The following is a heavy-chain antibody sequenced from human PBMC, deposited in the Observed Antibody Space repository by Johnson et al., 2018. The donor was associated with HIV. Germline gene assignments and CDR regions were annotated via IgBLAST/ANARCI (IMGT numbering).Heavy chain of an antibody. V-gene: IGHV3-11*01. Sequence: QVQLVESGGGLVKPGGSLRLSCAASGFTFSDYYMSWIRQAPGKGLEWVSYISNSGETVFYADSVKGRFTISRDNSKNTLYLQINSLRAEDTAVYYCARDDCTAGICYNAFDIGGQGTMVTVSS. J-gene: IGHJ3*02. CDR2: ISNSGETV. CDR1: GFTFSDYY. D-gene: IGHD2-8*02. CDR3: ARDDCTAGICYNAFDI.